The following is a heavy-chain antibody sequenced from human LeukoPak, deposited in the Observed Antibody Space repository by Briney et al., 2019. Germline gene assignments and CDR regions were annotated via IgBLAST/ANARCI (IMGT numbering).Heavy chain of an antibody. CDR1: GFTFSSYW. Sequence: GGSLRLSCAASGFTFSSYWMHWVRQAPGKGLEWVAFIRYDGSNKYYADSVKGRFTISRDNSKNTLYLQMNSLRAEDTAVYYCARDFSSSSAYYYYYYMDVWGKGTTVTVSS. D-gene: IGHD6-6*01. CDR3: ARDFSSSSAYYYYYYMDV. J-gene: IGHJ6*03. V-gene: IGHV3-30*02. CDR2: IRYDGSNK.